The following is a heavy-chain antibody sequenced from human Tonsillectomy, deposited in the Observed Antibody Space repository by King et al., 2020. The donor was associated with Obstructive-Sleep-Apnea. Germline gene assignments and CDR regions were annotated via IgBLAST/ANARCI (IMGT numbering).Heavy chain of an antibody. J-gene: IGHJ4*02. D-gene: IGHD4-11*01. CDR1: DDSISSSAYY. CDR3: ARSTEYSNYEAY. CDR2: ISHSGSP. V-gene: IGHV4-31*03. Sequence: QLQESGPGLVKPSQTLSLTCTVSDDSISSSAYYWGWIRQYPGKGLEWIGCISHSGSPYYNPSLNSRVTISMETSRNQLFLKLSAVTAADTAVYYCARSTEYSNYEAYWGQGILVTVSS.